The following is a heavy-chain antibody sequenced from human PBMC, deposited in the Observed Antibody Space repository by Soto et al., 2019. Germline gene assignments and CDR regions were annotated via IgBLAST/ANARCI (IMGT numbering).Heavy chain of an antibody. D-gene: IGHD4-17*01. CDR2: ISGSGGST. CDR1: GFTFSSYA. V-gene: IGHV3-23*01. J-gene: IGHJ5*02. Sequence: EVQLLESGGGLVQPGGSLILSCAASGFTFSSYAMSWVRQAPGKGLEWVSAISGSGGSTYYADSVKVRFTISRDNSTNPLYLQMNSLRAEDTAVYYCAGGDYVGWFDPWGQGTLVTVSS. CDR3: AGGDYVGWFDP.